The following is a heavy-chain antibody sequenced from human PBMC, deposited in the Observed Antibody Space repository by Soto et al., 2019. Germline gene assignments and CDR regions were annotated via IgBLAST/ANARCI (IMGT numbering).Heavy chain of an antibody. Sequence: ASVKVSCKVSGYTLTELSMHWVRQAPGKGLEWMGGFDPEDGETIYAQKFQGRVTMTEDTSTDTAYMELSSLRSEDTAVYYCATDLGTVVTQKDYYYYYGMDVWGQGTTVTVSS. CDR1: GYTLTELS. J-gene: IGHJ6*02. CDR2: FDPEDGET. V-gene: IGHV1-24*01. CDR3: ATDLGTVVTQKDYYYYYGMDV. D-gene: IGHD3-22*01.